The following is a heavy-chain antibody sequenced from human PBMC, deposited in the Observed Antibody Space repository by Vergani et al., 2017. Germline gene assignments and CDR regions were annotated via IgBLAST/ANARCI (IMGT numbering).Heavy chain of an antibody. CDR2: IRSKAYGGTT. CDR1: GFTFGDYA. V-gene: IGHV3-49*03. D-gene: IGHD2-15*01. Sequence: EVQLVESGGGLVQPGRSLRLSCTASGFTFGDYAMSWFRKAPGKGLEWVGFIRSKAYGGTTEYAASVKGRFTISRDDSKSIAYLQMNSLKTEDTAVYYCARERDIVVVVAAGSSSDYFDYWGQGTLVTVSS. CDR3: ARERDIVVVVAAGSSSDYFDY. J-gene: IGHJ4*02.